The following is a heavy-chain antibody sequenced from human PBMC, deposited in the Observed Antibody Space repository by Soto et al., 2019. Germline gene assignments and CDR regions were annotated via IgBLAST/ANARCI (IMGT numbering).Heavy chain of an antibody. D-gene: IGHD1-1*01. CDR3: ARHIHNQGFEYYFDS. CDR2: IDYSGNI. Sequence: PSETLSLTCNASGGSITSSGSAWGWIRQSPGKGLEWIGTIDYSGNIYYIPSLKSRITISVDTSKNQISLKLSFVTAADTAVYYCARHIHNQGFEYYFDSWGQGT. J-gene: IGHJ4*02. V-gene: IGHV4-39*01. CDR1: GGSITSSGSA.